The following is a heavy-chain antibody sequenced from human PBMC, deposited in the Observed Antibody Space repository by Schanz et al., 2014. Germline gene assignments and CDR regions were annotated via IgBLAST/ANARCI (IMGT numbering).Heavy chain of an antibody. J-gene: IGHJ4*02. Sequence: QVQLVQSGAAVKKPGSSVTVSCKASGGNFNSNAISWVRQAPGQGLEWMGRIIPIFGIANYAQKFQGRVTITADKSTSTAYMELSSLRSEDTAVYYCAREEEAAVRPFRFDYWGQGTLVTVSS. CDR1: GGNFNSNA. CDR3: AREEEAAVRPFRFDY. V-gene: IGHV1-69*04. D-gene: IGHD6-6*01. CDR2: IIPIFGIA.